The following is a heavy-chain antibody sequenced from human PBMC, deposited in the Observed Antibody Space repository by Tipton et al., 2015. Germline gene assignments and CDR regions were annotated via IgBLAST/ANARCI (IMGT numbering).Heavy chain of an antibody. D-gene: IGHD5-12*01. CDR1: GGSVCNGNFY. CDR2: LYYCGNT. Sequence: TLSLTCTVSGGSVCNGNFYWTWIRQPPGKSLEWIGHLYYCGNTNYSPSLKSRVTISVDTPKNQFSLELNSVTAADTAVYYCARASGNYYYYDMHVWGQGTAVTVSS. CDR3: ARASGNYYYYDMHV. J-gene: IGHJ6*02. V-gene: IGHV4-61*01.